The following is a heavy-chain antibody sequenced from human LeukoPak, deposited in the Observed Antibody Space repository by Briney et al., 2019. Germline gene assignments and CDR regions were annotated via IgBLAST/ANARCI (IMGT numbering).Heavy chain of an antibody. CDR2: INHSGST. J-gene: IGHJ5*02. Sequence: SETLSLTCAVYGGSFSGYYWSWIRQPLGKGLEWIGEINHSGSTNYNPSLKSRVTISVDTSKNQFSLKPSSVTAADTAVYYCARGSRRRFFDPWGQGTLVTVSS. CDR3: ARGSRRRFFDP. D-gene: IGHD3-10*01. CDR1: GGSFSGYY. V-gene: IGHV4-34*01.